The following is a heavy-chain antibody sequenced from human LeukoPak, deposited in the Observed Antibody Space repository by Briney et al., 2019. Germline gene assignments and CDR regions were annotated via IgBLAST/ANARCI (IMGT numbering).Heavy chain of an antibody. V-gene: IGHV4-4*09. CDR1: GGSISSYY. CDR2: IYTSGST. Sequence: SETLSLTCTVSGGSISSYYWSWIRQPPGKGLEWIGYIYTSGSTNYNPSLKGRVTISVDTSKNQFSLKLSSVTAADTAVYYCARRVHIAALYDAFDIWGQGTMVTVSS. CDR3: ARRVHIAALYDAFDI. D-gene: IGHD6-13*01. J-gene: IGHJ3*02.